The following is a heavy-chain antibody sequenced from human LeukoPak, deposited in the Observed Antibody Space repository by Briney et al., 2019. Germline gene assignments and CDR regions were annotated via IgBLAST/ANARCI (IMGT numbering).Heavy chain of an antibody. CDR1: GYTFTGYY. Sequence: GASVKVSCKASGYTFTGYYMHWVRQAPGQGLEWMGWINPNSGGTNYAQKFQGRATMTRDTSISTAYMELSRLRSDDTAVYYCARGGSGSYYGLEFDYWGQGTLVTASS. J-gene: IGHJ4*02. D-gene: IGHD1-26*01. CDR2: INPNSGGT. V-gene: IGHV1-2*02. CDR3: ARGGSGSYYGLEFDY.